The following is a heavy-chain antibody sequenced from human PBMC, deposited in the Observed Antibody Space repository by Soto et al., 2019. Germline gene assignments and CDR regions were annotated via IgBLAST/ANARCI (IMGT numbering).Heavy chain of an antibody. J-gene: IGHJ4*02. CDR3: AKDFHNYDFGGGQWPTCFDY. CDR1: GFTFDDYA. V-gene: IGHV3-9*01. D-gene: IGHD3-3*01. Sequence: PGGSLRLSCAASGFTFDDYAMHWVRQAPGKGLEWVSGISWNSGSIGYADSVKGRFTISRDNAKNSLYLQMNSLRAEDTALYYCAKDFHNYDFGGGQWPTCFDYWGQGTLVTVSS. CDR2: ISWNSGSI.